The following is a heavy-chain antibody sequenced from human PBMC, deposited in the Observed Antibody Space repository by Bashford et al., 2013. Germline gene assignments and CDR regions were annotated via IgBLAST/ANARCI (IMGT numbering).Heavy chain of an antibody. V-gene: IGHV4-34*01. Sequence: SSETLSLTCAVYGGSFSGYYWSWIRQPPGKGLEWIGEINHSGSTNYNPSLKSRVTISVDTSKNQFSLKLSSVTAADTAVYYCARDVGSSPKYYYYYYMDVWGQGTTVTVSS. CDR2: INHSGST. D-gene: IGHD6-6*01. CDR1: GGSFSGYY. J-gene: IGHJ6*03. CDR3: ARDVGSSPKYYYYYYMDV.